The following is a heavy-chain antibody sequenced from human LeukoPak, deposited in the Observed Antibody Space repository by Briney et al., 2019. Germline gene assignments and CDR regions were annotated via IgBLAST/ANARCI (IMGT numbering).Heavy chain of an antibody. J-gene: IGHJ5*02. CDR2: INHREST. Sequence: SETLSLTCSIHGGSLSGYYCGWIRQPPGWGVGWDGAINHRESTNNNPSVQSRDTLSVDTSQNQFSLKLSSVTAADTAVYYCARGWGILLWFGKYNWFDPWGQGTLVTVSS. CDR1: GGSLSGYY. CDR3: ARGWGILLWFGKYNWFDP. D-gene: IGHD3-10*01. V-gene: IGHV4-34*04.